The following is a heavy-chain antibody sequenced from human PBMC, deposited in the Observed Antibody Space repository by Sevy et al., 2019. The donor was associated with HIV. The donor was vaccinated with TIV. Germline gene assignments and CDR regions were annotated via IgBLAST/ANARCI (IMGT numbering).Heavy chain of an antibody. V-gene: IGHV3-30-3*01. Sequence: GGSLRLSCAASGFTFSSYPMHWVRQAPGKVLEWVSFISFDGTDKYYADSVKGRFTITRDNSKNTLFLQMNSLRAEDTAFYYCVRETTMLPRGAFDFWGQGTMVTVSS. CDR2: ISFDGTDK. D-gene: IGHD3-10*01. CDR3: VRETTMLPRGAFDF. J-gene: IGHJ3*01. CDR1: GFTFSSYP.